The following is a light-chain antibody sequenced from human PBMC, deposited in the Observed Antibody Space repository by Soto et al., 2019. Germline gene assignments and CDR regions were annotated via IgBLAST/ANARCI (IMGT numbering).Light chain of an antibody. V-gene: IGKV3D-20*01. CDR1: QSVSRSY. CDR2: DAS. CDR3: QQSGSSPIT. Sequence: YPGTPSLYPGYRATLSCGASQSVSRSYLAWYQQKPGLAPRLIIYDASTRATGIPDRFSGSGSGTDFTLTISRLEPEDFAVYYCQQSGSSPITFGQGTRLEIK. J-gene: IGKJ5*01.